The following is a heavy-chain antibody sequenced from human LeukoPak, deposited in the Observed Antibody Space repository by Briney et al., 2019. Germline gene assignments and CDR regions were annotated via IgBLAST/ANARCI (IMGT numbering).Heavy chain of an antibody. CDR3: ALEVRPDY. V-gene: IGHV3-53*01. CDR1: GFTVSSDY. Sequence: GGSLRLSCAASGFTVSSDYMSWVRQAPGKGMEWVSVIYSDGTTYYADSVKGRFTISRDNSKNTLYLQMNSLRAEDTAVYYCALEVRPDYWGQGTLVTVSS. CDR2: IYSDGTT. D-gene: IGHD3-3*01. J-gene: IGHJ4*02.